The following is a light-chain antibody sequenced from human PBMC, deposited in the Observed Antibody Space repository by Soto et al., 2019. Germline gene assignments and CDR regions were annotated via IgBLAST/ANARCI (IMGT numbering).Light chain of an antibody. Sequence: QAVVTQPPSASGTPGQRVTISCSGSSSNIGSNTVNWYQQFPGTAPKLRIYGDNQRPSGVPDRFSGSKSGTSASLAISRLQSEDEADYYCAAWDDTLNGYVFGSGTKLTVL. CDR3: AAWDDTLNGYV. J-gene: IGLJ1*01. V-gene: IGLV1-44*01. CDR2: GDN. CDR1: SSNIGSNT.